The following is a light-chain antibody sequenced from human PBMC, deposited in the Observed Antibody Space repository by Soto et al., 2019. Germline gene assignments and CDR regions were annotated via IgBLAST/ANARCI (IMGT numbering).Light chain of an antibody. CDR2: EVS. V-gene: IGLV2-8*01. Sequence: QSALTQPPSASGSPGQSVTISCTGTSSDVGGYNYVSWYQQHPGKAPKLMIYEVSKRPSGVPDRFSGSKSGNTASLTVSGLKDEDAADYYCSSYAGSLYVFGTGTKVTVL. CDR1: SSDVGGYNY. CDR3: SSYAGSLYV. J-gene: IGLJ1*01.